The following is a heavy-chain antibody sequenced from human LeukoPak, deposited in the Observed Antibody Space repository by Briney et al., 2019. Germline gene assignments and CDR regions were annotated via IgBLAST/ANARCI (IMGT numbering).Heavy chain of an antibody. CDR2: ISGSGGST. CDR3: ARERNYGSSYYFDY. Sequence: GGSLRLSCAASGFTFSSYAMSWVRQAPGKGLEWVSAISGSGGSTYYADSEKGRFTISRDNSKNTLYLQMNSLRAEDTAVYYCARERNYGSSYYFDYWGQGTLVTVSS. CDR1: GFTFSSYA. J-gene: IGHJ4*02. V-gene: IGHV3-23*01. D-gene: IGHD3-10*01.